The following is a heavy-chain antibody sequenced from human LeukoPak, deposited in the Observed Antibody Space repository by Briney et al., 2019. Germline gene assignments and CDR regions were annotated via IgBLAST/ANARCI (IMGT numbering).Heavy chain of an antibody. Sequence: PGGSLRLSCAASGFTFSSYWMSWVRQAPGKGLEWVANIKKDGSEKYYVDSVKGRFTISRDNDKTSLYLQMNSLRAEDTAVYYCARDLSGVTGYTYGRGIDYWGQGTLVTVSS. J-gene: IGHJ4*02. CDR1: GFTFSSYW. V-gene: IGHV3-7*01. CDR2: IKKDGSEK. CDR3: ARDLSGVTGYTYGRGIDY. D-gene: IGHD5-18*01.